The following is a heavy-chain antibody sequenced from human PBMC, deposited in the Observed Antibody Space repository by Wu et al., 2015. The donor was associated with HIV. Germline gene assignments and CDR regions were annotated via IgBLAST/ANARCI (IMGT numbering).Heavy chain of an antibody. Sequence: QVQLVQSGAEVKKPGASVKVSCKASGYTFTGYYMHWVRQAPGQGLEWMGWINPNSGGTNYAQKFQGRVTMTRDTSISTAYMELSRLRSDDTAVYYCARDHYYDSSGHGAFDIWGQGTMVTVSS. CDR1: GYTFTGYY. V-gene: IGHV1-2*02. D-gene: IGHD3-22*01. CDR2: INPNSGGT. CDR3: ARDHYYDSSGHGAFDI. J-gene: IGHJ3*02.